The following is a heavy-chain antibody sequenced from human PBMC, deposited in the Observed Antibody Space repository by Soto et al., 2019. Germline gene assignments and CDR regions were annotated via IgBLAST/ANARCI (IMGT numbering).Heavy chain of an antibody. CDR2: MNPDSGNT. Sequence: QVQLVQSGAEVRTPGASVKVSCKASGYTFTSYDINWVRQATGQGPEWMGWMNPDSGNTGYVQKFQGRVTMTRNTAVITAYMELSSLRSEDTAVYYCARSVGGSNVNFDYWGQGTLVTVSS. CDR1: GYTFTSYD. CDR3: ARSVGGSNVNFDY. V-gene: IGHV1-8*01. D-gene: IGHD3-10*01. J-gene: IGHJ4*02.